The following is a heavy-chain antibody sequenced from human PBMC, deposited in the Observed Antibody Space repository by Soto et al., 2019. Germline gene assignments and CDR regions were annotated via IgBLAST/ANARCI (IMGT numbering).Heavy chain of an antibody. V-gene: IGHV1-18*01. J-gene: IGHJ6*02. D-gene: IGHD3-22*01. CDR3: ARGGYYDSSGSRNYHYYRMDV. CDR1: GYTFNSYG. Sequence: GASVKVSCKASGYTFNSYGISWVRQAPGQGLEWLGWISPYNDDTKYAQRLQGRVTMSTDTSSRTAYMHLRSLRSDDTAVYFCARGGYYDSSGSRNYHYYRMDVWGQGTTVTVSS. CDR2: ISPYNDDT.